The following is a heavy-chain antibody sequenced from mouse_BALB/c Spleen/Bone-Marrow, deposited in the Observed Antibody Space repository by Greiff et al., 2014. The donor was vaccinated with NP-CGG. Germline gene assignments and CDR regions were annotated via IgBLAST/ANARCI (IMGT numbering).Heavy chain of an antibody. J-gene: IGHJ2*01. V-gene: IGHV1-69*02. CDR3: AYGKYESYLLDC. CDR1: RYTFTSYW. CDR2: IDPSDSET. Sequence: QVQLKQSGAELVKPGAPVKLSCKASRYTFTSYWMNWVKQRPGRGLEWIGRIDPSDSETHYNQNFKDKATLTVDKSSSTAYIQLSSLTSEDSAVYYCAYGKYESYLLDCWGQGTTLTVSS. D-gene: IGHD2-1*01.